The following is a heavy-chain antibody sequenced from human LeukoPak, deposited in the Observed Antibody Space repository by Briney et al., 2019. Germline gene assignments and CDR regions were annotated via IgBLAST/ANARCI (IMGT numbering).Heavy chain of an antibody. Sequence: SETLSLTCAVSGGSISRYYWSWIRQPPGKGLEWIGYIDDSGRTNYNPSLKSRVTISVATSKNHFSLKLISESAADTAVYYCSRHGGAYSFDYWGQGTPVTVSS. CDR2: IDDSGRT. D-gene: IGHD2-21*01. CDR3: SRHGGAYSFDY. CDR1: GGSISRYY. J-gene: IGHJ4*02. V-gene: IGHV4-59*08.